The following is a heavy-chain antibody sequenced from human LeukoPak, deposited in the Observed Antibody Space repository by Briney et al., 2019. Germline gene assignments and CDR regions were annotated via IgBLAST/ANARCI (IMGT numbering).Heavy chain of an antibody. CDR1: GGSISSYY. D-gene: IGHD6-6*01. Sequence: PSETLSLTCTVSGGSISSYYWTWIRQSPGKGLEWFGYIYYSGSTNYNPSLKSRVTISVDTSKNQFSLKLSSVTAADTAVYYCARVRPDRSSSFDYWGQGTLVTVPS. CDR3: ARVRPDRSSSFDY. J-gene: IGHJ4*02. CDR2: IYYSGST. V-gene: IGHV4-59*01.